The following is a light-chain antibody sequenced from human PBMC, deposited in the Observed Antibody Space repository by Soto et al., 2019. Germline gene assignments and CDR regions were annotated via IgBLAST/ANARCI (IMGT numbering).Light chain of an antibody. CDR1: SSDVGGYNY. Sequence: QSALTQPRSVSGSPGQSVTISCTGTSSDVGGYNYVSWYQQHPVKAPKLMIYDVSKRPSGVPDRFSGYKSGNTASLTISGLQAEDEADSYCCSYAGSYTSYVVFGGGTKLTVL. CDR3: CSYAGSYTSYVV. V-gene: IGLV2-11*01. J-gene: IGLJ2*01. CDR2: DVS.